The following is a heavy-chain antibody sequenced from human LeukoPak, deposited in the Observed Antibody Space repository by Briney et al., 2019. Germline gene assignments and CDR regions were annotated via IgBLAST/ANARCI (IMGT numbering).Heavy chain of an antibody. CDR1: GGSFSGYY. CDR3: ARGCDDSSGYYYGDFDY. D-gene: IGHD3-22*01. CDR2: INHSGST. J-gene: IGHJ4*02. Sequence: SPSETLSLTCAVSGGSFSGYYWSWIRQPPGKGLEWIGEINHSGSTNYNPSLKSRVTISVDTSKNQFSLKLSSVAAADTAVYYCARGCDDSSGYYYGDFDYWGQGTLVTVSS. V-gene: IGHV4-34*01.